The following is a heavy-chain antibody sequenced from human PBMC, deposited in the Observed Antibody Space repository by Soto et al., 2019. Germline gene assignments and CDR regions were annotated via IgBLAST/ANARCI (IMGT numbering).Heavy chain of an antibody. D-gene: IGHD6-13*01. CDR2: IYYSGST. V-gene: IGHV4-59*08. CDR1: GGSISSYY. Sequence: QVQLQESGPGLVKPSETLSLTCTVSGGSISSYYWSWIRQPPGKGLEWIGYIYYSGSTNYNPSLKSRVTISVDTSKNQFSLKLSSVTAADTAVYYCATHPIAYWGQGTLVTVSS. CDR3: ATHPIAY. J-gene: IGHJ4*02.